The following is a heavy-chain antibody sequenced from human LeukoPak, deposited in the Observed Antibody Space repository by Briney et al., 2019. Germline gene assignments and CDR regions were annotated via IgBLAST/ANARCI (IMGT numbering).Heavy chain of an antibody. V-gene: IGHV4-34*01. CDR2: INHNGST. CDR3: ARRRVVVVPAANPWFDP. CDR1: GGSFSGYC. D-gene: IGHD2-2*01. Sequence: NPSGTLSRTCAVYGGSFSGYCWSWIRQPPGKGLEWIGEINHNGSTNYNPSLKSRVTISVDTSKNQFSLKLSSVTAADTAVYYCARRRVVVVPAANPWFDPWGQGTLVTVSS. J-gene: IGHJ5*02.